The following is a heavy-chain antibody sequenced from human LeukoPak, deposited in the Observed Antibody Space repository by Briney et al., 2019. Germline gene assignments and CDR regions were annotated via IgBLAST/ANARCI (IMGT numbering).Heavy chain of an antibody. D-gene: IGHD2-21*01. J-gene: IGHJ2*01. CDR1: GGSITAGNHH. Sequence: SETLSLTCTVSGGSITAGNHHWGWIRQPPGKGLEWIGEINHSGSTNYNPSLKSRVTISVDTSKNQFSLKLSSVTAADTAVYYCAGGSSSHIVVVIAIPVSWYFDLWGRGTLVTVSS. CDR2: INHSGST. CDR3: AGGSSSHIVVVIAIPVSWYFDL. V-gene: IGHV4-39*07.